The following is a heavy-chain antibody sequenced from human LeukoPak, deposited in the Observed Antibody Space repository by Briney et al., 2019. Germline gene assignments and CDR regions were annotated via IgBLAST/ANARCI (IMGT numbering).Heavy chain of an antibody. CDR1: GGSISSSSYY. CDR3: ARGRRYCSGGSCYHCWFDP. V-gene: IGHV4-39*07. Sequence: SETLSLTCTVSGGSISSSSYYWGWIRQPPGKGLEWIGSINYSGSTYYDPSLKSRVTISVDTSKNQFSLKLSSVTAADTAVYYCARGRRYCSGGSCYHCWFDPWGQGTLVTVSS. CDR2: INYSGST. J-gene: IGHJ5*02. D-gene: IGHD2-15*01.